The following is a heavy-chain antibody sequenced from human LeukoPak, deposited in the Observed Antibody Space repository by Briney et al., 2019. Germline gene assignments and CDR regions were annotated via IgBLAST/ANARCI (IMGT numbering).Heavy chain of an antibody. D-gene: IGHD3-22*01. Sequence: PSETLSLTCTVCGGSISSSSYYWGWIRQPPGKGLEWIGSIYYSGSTYYNPSLKSRVTISVDTSKNQFSLKLSSVTAADTAVYYCAREYLPTVIFDYWGQGTLVTVSS. J-gene: IGHJ4*02. CDR3: AREYLPTVIFDY. CDR1: GGSISSSSYY. V-gene: IGHV4-39*07. CDR2: IYYSGST.